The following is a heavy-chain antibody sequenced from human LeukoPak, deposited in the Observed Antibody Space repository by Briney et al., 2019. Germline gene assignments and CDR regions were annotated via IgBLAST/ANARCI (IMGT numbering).Heavy chain of an antibody. V-gene: IGHV3-23*01. J-gene: IGHJ4*02. D-gene: IGHD4-11*01. CDR3: ARLAVDVADY. Sequence: GGSLRLSCAASGFTFSSYGMSWVRQAPGRGLEWVSGISTIDGSTYYADSVKGRFTVSRDNSKNTLYLQMNSLRAEDTAVYYCARLAVDVADYWGQGTLVTVSS. CDR2: ISTIDGST. CDR1: GFTFSSYG.